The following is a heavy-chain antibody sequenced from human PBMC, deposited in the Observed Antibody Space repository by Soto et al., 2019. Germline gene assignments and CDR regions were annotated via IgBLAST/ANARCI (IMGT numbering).Heavy chain of an antibody. CDR2: IIPIFGTA. J-gene: IGHJ2*01. D-gene: IGHD4-17*01. V-gene: IGHV1-69*01. CDR3: AKPKTATVVTPFDL. Sequence: QVQLVQSGAEVKKPGSSVKVSCKASGGTFSSYAISWVRQAPGQGLEWMGGIIPIFGTANYAQKFQGRVTITADESTSTAYKELSSLRSEGTAGDYCAKPKTATVVTPFDLWGRGTLVTVSS. CDR1: GGTFSSYA.